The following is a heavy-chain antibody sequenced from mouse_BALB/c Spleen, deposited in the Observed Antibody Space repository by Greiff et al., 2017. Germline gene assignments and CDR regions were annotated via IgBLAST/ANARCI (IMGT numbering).Heavy chain of an antibody. Sequence: EVMLVESGGGLVKPGGSLKLSCAASGFTFSSYAMSWVRQTPEKRLEWVASISSGGSTYYPDSVKGRITISRDNARNILYLQMSSLRSEDTAMYYCARERDYGSYFDYWGQGTTLTVSS. CDR2: ISSGGST. D-gene: IGHD1-1*01. J-gene: IGHJ2*01. CDR1: GFTFSSYA. CDR3: ARERDYGSYFDY. V-gene: IGHV5-6-5*01.